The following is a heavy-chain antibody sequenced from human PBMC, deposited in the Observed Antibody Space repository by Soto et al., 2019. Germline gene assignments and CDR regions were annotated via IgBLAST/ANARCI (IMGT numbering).Heavy chain of an antibody. Sequence: PSETLSLTCTVSGYSVTSGSYWGWFRQPPEKGLEWIGSVYLSGHTYHNPSLMSRVTISIDTSKNQFSLKLTSVTAADTAVYYCARARIVVSGTIVDPWGQGTLVTVSS. CDR2: VYLSGHT. CDR1: GYSVTSGSY. CDR3: ARARIVVSGTIVDP. J-gene: IGHJ5*02. D-gene: IGHD1-7*01. V-gene: IGHV4-38-2*02.